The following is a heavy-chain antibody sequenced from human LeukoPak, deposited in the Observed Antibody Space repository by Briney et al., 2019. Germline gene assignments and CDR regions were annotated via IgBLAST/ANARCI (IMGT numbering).Heavy chain of an antibody. Sequence: SVKVSCKASGGTFSSYAISWVRQAPGQGLEWMGGIIPIFGTANYAQKFQGRVTITTDASTSTAYMELSSLRSEDTAVYYCARGRWLLDAFDIWGQGTMVTVSS. J-gene: IGHJ3*02. D-gene: IGHD5-24*01. CDR3: ARGRWLLDAFDI. V-gene: IGHV1-69*05. CDR1: GGTFSSYA. CDR2: IIPIFGTA.